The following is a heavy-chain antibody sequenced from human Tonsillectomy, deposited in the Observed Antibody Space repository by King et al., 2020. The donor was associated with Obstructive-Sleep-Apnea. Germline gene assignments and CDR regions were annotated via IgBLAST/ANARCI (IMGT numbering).Heavy chain of an antibody. CDR1: GGSFSAYY. V-gene: IGHV4-34*01. CDR3: ARALSITYYGMDV. Sequence: VQLQQWGAGLLKPSETLSLTCAVYGGSFSAYYWSWIRQPPGKGLEWIGEINHSGSTNYNPSLKSRVTISVDTSKNQFSLKLSSVTAADTAVYYCARALSITYYGMDVWGQGTTVTVSS. CDR2: INHSGST. J-gene: IGHJ6*02. D-gene: IGHD3-10*01.